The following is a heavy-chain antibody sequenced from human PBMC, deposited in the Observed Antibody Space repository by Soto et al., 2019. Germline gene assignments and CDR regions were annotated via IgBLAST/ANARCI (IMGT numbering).Heavy chain of an antibody. CDR1: GGTFSSYA. Sequence: QVQLVQSGAEVKKPGSSGKVSCKASGGTFSSYAISWVRQAPGQGLEWMGGIIPIFGTANYAQKFQGRVTITADESTSTAYMELSSLRSEDTAVYYCARDQHPEWLLLGSHAFDIWGQGTMVTVSS. V-gene: IGHV1-69*01. D-gene: IGHD3-22*01. CDR2: IIPIFGTA. J-gene: IGHJ3*02. CDR3: ARDQHPEWLLLGSHAFDI.